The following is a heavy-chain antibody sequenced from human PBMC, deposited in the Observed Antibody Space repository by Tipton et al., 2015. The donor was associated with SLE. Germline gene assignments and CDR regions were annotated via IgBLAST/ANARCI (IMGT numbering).Heavy chain of an antibody. CDR2: FYYTGST. Sequence: CLWIRQPPGKGLEFIGFFYYTGSTNYNPSLKSRVTISVDTSKNQFSLRLNSVTAADTAVYYCAREGGGSYFDGDSGVITGDFWGQGTLVTVSS. J-gene: IGHJ4*02. D-gene: IGHD1-26*01. CDR3: AREGGGSYFDGDSGVITGDF. V-gene: IGHV4-59*01.